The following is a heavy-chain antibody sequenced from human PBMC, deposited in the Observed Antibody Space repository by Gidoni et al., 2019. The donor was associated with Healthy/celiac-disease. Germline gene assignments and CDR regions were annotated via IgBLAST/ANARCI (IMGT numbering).Heavy chain of an antibody. D-gene: IGHD6-19*01. CDR3: ARLFRLDSGWFPKNYYYGMDV. CDR1: GCSISSYY. CDR2: IYYSGST. V-gene: IGHV4-59*01. J-gene: IGHJ6*02. Sequence: QVQLQESGPGLVKPSETLSLTCTVSGCSISSYYWSWIRQPPGKGLEWIGYIYYSGSTNYNPSLKSRVTISVDTSKNQFSLKLSSVTAADTAVYYCARLFRLDSGWFPKNYYYGMDVWGQGTTVTVSS.